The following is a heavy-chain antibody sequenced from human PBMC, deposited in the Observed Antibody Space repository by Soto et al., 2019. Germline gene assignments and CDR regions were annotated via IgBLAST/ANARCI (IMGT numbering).Heavy chain of an antibody. V-gene: IGHV1-18*01. CDR3: ARDLGVGYCSSTSCLYFDY. J-gene: IGHJ4*02. CDR1: GYTFTSYG. CDR2: ISAYNGNT. D-gene: IGHD2-2*03. Sequence: QVQLVQSGAEVKKPGASVKVSCKASGYTFTSYGISWVRQAPGQGLEWMGWISAYNGNTNYAQKLQGRVTMTKDTSTSTAYMELRSLRSDDTAVYYCARDLGVGYCSSTSCLYFDYWGQGTLVTVSS.